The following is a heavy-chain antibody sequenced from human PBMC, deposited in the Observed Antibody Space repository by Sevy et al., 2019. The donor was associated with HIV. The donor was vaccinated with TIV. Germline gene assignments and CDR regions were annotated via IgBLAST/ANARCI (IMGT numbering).Heavy chain of an antibody. CDR2: TRNKANSYTT. Sequence: GGSLRLSCAASGFTFSDHYMDWVRQAPGKGLEWVGRTRNKANSYTTKYAASVKGRFTISRDDSKNSQYLQMNSLKTEDTAVYYCARASRRDYYYGMDVWGQGTTVTVSS. CDR3: ARASRRDYYYGMDV. V-gene: IGHV3-72*01. CDR1: GFTFSDHY. J-gene: IGHJ6*02.